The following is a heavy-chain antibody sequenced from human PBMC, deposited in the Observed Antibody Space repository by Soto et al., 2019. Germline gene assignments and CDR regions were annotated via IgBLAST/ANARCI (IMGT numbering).Heavy chain of an antibody. CDR2: IIPIFGTA. J-gene: IGHJ3*02. V-gene: IGHV1-69*01. CDR3: ARGDYGSGSYYGDAFDI. D-gene: IGHD3-10*01. Sequence: QVQLVQSGAEVKKPGSSVKVSCKASGGTFSSYAISWVRQAPGQGLEWMGGIIPIFGTANYAQKFQGRVTITADESTSTAYMELSSLRSEDTAVYHCARGDYGSGSYYGDAFDIWGQGTMVTVSS. CDR1: GGTFSSYA.